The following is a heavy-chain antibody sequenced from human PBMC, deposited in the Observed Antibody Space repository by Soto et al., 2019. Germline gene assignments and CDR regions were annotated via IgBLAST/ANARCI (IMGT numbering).Heavy chain of an antibody. J-gene: IGHJ4*02. CDR1: GGSISSGGYY. D-gene: IGHD3-10*01. CDR3: ARGVTMVRGVIHTPYFDY. CDR2: IYYSGST. V-gene: IGHV4-31*03. Sequence: QVQLQESGPGLVKPSQTLSLTCTVSGGSISSGGYYWSWIRQHPGKSLEWIGYIYYSGSTYYNPSLKGRVTLSGDTSKYQFSLKLSSVTAAVTAVYYCARGVTMVRGVIHTPYFDYWGQGILVTVSS.